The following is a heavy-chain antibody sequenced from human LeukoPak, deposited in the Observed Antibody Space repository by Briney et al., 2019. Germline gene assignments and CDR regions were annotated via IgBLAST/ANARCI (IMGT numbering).Heavy chain of an antibody. V-gene: IGHV4-34*01. Sequence: KASETLSLTCAVYGGSFSGYYWSWIRQPPGKGLEWIGEINHSGSTNYNPSLKSRVTISVDTSKNQFSLKLSSVTAADTAVYYCARVQAAAGTRYYYYGMDVWGQGTTVTVSS. CDR1: GGSFSGYY. CDR3: ARVQAAAGTRYYYYGMDV. J-gene: IGHJ6*02. CDR2: INHSGST. D-gene: IGHD6-13*01.